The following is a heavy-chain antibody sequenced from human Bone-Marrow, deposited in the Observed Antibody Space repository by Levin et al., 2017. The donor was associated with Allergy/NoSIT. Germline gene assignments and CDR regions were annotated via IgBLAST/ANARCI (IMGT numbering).Heavy chain of an antibody. CDR2: IKSKTDGGTT. D-gene: IGHD1-26*01. Sequence: PGGSLRLSCAASGFTFSNAWMSWVRQAPGKGLEWVGRIKSKTDGGTTDYAAPVKGRFTISRDDSKNTLYLQMNSLKTEDTAVYYCTTDLPARPSGSYYSGSFDYWGQGTLVTVSS. V-gene: IGHV3-15*01. CDR1: GFTFSNAW. J-gene: IGHJ4*02. CDR3: TTDLPARPSGSYYSGSFDY.